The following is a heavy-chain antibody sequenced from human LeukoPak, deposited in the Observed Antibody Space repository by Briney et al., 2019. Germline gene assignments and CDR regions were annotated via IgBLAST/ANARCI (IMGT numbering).Heavy chain of an antibody. CDR3: ARDRVLLWFGDLRGFDP. Sequence: SVKVSCKASGGTFSSYAISWVRQAPGQGLEWMGGIIPIFGTANYAQKFQGRVTITADESTSTAYMKLSSLRSEGTAVYYCARDRVLLWFGDLRGFDPWGQGTLVTVSS. CDR2: IIPIFGTA. V-gene: IGHV1-69*01. CDR1: GGTFSSYA. J-gene: IGHJ5*02. D-gene: IGHD3-10*01.